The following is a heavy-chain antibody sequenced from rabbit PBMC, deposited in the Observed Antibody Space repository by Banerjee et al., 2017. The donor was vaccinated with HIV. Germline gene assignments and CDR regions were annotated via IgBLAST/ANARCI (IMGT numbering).Heavy chain of an antibody. CDR1: GFSFSSSYW. CDR2: IYTGSSGST. Sequence: QSLQESGGDLVKPGASLTLTCTASGFSFSSSYWMCWVRQAPGKGLEWSACIYTGSSGSTYYASWAKGRFTISKTSSTTVTLQMTSLTAADTATYFCASGYPPSSGHFNLWGPGTLVTVS. V-gene: IGHV1S40*01. D-gene: IGHD1-1*01. J-gene: IGHJ4*01. CDR3: ASGYPPSSGHFNL.